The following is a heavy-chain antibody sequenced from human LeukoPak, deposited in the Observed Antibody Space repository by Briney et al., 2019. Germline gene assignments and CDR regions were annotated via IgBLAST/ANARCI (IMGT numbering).Heavy chain of an antibody. J-gene: IGHJ3*02. CDR2: IWFDGGIK. D-gene: IGHD6-13*01. CDR1: GFTFTTYV. CDR3: ARAQPTSSWTAFDI. Sequence: GGSLRLSCAASGFTFTTYVMHWVRQAPGRGLEWVAIIWFDGGIKYYADSAKGRFTISRDNSKNTLYLQMNSLRGEDTAVYYCARAQPTSSWTAFDIWGQGTMVTVSS. V-gene: IGHV3-33*01.